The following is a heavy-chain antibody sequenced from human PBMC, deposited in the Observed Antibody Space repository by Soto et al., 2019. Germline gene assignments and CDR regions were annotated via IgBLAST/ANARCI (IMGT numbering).Heavy chain of an antibody. CDR3: ARDPEYGSYFDY. V-gene: IGHV4-61*01. CDR2: VNYNGIT. J-gene: IGHJ4*02. D-gene: IGHD3-10*01. Sequence: WETLSLTCTVSGGSVTSGSYYWRWLRQPPGKGLEWIGFVNYNGITNYNPSLKSRLTISRDTSKNQFTLKLRSVTAADTAVYYCARDPEYGSYFDYWGQGTLVTVSS. CDR1: GGSVTSGSYY.